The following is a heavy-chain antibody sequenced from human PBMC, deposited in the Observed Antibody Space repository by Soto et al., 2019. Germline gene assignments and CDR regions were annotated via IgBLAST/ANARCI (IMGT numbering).Heavy chain of an antibody. D-gene: IGHD3-3*01. Sequence: GGSLRLSCAASGFTFSSYEMNWVRQAPGQGLEWVSYISDSGGTVYYADSVKGRFTVSRDNAQNSVYLQMNSLRTEDTAVYYCARDLLHYDFWSGYSAYFYYGMDVWGPGTTVTVSS. CDR3: ARDLLHYDFWSGYSAYFYYGMDV. CDR2: ISDSGGTV. V-gene: IGHV3-48*03. CDR1: GFTFSSYE. J-gene: IGHJ6*02.